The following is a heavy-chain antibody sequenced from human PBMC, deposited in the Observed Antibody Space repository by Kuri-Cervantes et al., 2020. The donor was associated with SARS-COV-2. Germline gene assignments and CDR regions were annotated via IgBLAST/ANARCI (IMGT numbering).Heavy chain of an antibody. CDR2: ISSSSSYI. CDR3: ARGQVVGATGTFDY. D-gene: IGHD1-26*01. J-gene: IGHJ4*02. Sequence: GGSLRLSCAASGFTFDDYTMNWVRQAPGKGLEWVSSISSSSSYIYYADSVKGRFTISRDNAKNSLYLQMNSLRAEDTAVYYCARGQVVGATGTFDYWGQGTLVTVSS. V-gene: IGHV3-21*01. CDR1: GFTFDDYT.